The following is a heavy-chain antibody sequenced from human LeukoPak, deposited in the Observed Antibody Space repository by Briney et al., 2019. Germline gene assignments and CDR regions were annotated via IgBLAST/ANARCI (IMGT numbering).Heavy chain of an antibody. J-gene: IGHJ4*02. V-gene: IGHV3-13*01. Sequence: PGGSLRLSCAASGFTFSSYDMRWVRQATGKGLEWVSAIGTAGDTYYPGSVKGRFTVSRENAKNSLYLQMNSLRAGDTAVYYCARAVSGWYDVGYYFDYWGQGTLVTVSS. D-gene: IGHD6-19*01. CDR2: IGTAGDT. CDR1: GFTFSSYD. CDR3: ARAVSGWYDVGYYFDY.